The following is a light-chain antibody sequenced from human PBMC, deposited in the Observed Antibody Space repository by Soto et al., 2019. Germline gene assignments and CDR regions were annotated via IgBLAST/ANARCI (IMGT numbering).Light chain of an antibody. CDR2: AAS. CDR1: QSVSRY. J-gene: IGKJ1*01. Sequence: EIVLTQSPGTLSLSPGERATLSCRASQSVSRYLAWYQQKPGQTPRLLIYAASTRATGIPARFSGSGSGTDFNLTITSLQSEDFAVYYCQQYYHWPRTFGQGTKVDIK. V-gene: IGKV3-15*01. CDR3: QQYYHWPRT.